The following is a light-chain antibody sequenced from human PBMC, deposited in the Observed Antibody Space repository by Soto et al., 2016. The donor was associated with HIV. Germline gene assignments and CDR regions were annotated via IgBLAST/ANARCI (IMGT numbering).Light chain of an antibody. Sequence: EIVLTQTPLSLSVTPGEPASISCRSSQSLLHSNGYNYLDWYLQKPGQSPHLLIYLGSNRASGVPDRFSGSGSGTDFTLTISRVEAEDVGIYYCMQALQTRTFGQGTKVEIK. CDR3: MQALQTRT. CDR1: QSLLHSNGYNY. CDR2: LGS. J-gene: IGKJ1*01. V-gene: IGKV2-28*01.